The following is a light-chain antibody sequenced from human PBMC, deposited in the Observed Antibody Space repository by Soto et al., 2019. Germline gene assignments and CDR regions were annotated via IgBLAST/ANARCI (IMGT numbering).Light chain of an antibody. Sequence: QSVLSQPPSVSAAPGQRVTISCSGSTSNIGKYYVSWYQQVPGTAPRLLIYDNNQRPSGIPDRFSGSKSGTSATLAITGLQTGDEADYYCATWDGGRNPQGVFGTGTKLTVL. CDR2: DNN. CDR1: TSNIGKYY. J-gene: IGLJ1*01. V-gene: IGLV1-51*01. CDR3: ATWDGGRNPQGV.